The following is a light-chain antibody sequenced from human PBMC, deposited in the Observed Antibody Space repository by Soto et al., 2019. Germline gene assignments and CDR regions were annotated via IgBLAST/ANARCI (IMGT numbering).Light chain of an antibody. J-gene: IGKJ1*01. CDR2: GAS. Sequence: EIVLTLSPGTLSLSTGERATLSCRASQSVSSSYLAWYQQKPGQAPRLLIYGASSRATGIPDRFSGSGSGTDFTLTISRLEPEDFAVYYCQQYGSSETFGQGTKV. CDR1: QSVSSSY. CDR3: QQYGSSET. V-gene: IGKV3-20*01.